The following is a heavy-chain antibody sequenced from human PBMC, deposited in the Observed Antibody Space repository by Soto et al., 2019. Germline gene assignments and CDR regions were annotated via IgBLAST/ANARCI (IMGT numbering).Heavy chain of an antibody. CDR1: GFTVSSNY. D-gene: IGHD3-3*01. Sequence: EGSLRLSCAGSGFTVSSNYITWVRLAPGKGLEWVAVIYSGGSTYYADSVKGRFSISRDNSKNTLYLQMNSLRAEDTAVSYCARVQPLRFLQWFTGFWGQGTLVPLSS. J-gene: IGHJ4*02. CDR3: ARVQPLRFLQWFTGF. CDR2: IYSGGST. V-gene: IGHV3-53*01.